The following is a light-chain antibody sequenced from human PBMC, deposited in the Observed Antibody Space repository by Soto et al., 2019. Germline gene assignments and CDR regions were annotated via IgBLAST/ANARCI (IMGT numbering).Light chain of an antibody. CDR1: QDISNY. CDR3: QQYDKRVFT. V-gene: IGKV1-33*01. Sequence: DIQMTQSPSSLSASVGDRVTITCQASQDISNYLNWYQQKPGKAPKLLIYDASNLERGVPSRFSGSGSGTDFTFTISSLQPEDIATYYCQQYDKRVFTFGPGTKVDIK. J-gene: IGKJ3*01. CDR2: DAS.